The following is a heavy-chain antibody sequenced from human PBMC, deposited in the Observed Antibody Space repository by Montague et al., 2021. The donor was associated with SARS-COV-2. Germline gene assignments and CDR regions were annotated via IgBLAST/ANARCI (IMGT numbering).Heavy chain of an antibody. Sequence: VKPTQTLTLTCTFSGFSLSTSGMCVSWIRQPPGKALEWLTLIDWDDYKYYSTSLKTRLTISKDTSKNQVVLTMTNMDPVDTATYYCARGYGTTVVTRAFDYWGQGTLVTVSS. V-gene: IGHV2-70*01. CDR1: GFSLSTSGMC. CDR3: ARGYGTTVVTRAFDY. CDR2: IDWDDYK. D-gene: IGHD4-23*01. J-gene: IGHJ4*02.